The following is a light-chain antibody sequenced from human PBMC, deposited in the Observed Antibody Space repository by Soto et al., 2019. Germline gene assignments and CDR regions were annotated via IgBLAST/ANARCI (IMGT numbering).Light chain of an antibody. V-gene: IGLV2-14*01. Sequence: QSALTQPASVSGSPGQSIAISCTGSSSDVGGYNYVSWYQQHSGKAPKLMIYDVTNRPSGVSNCFSASKSGNTASLTISGLQAEDEAEYYCSSYTSSSTVIFGGGTKLTVL. CDR1: SSDVGGYNY. CDR3: SSYTSSSTVI. J-gene: IGLJ2*01. CDR2: DVT.